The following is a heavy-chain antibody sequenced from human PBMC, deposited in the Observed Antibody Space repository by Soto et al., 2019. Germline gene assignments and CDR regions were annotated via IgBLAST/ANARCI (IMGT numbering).Heavy chain of an antibody. D-gene: IGHD3-9*01. J-gene: IGHJ4*02. CDR3: SSDGFDYASCHFES. Sequence: EVQLVESGGGLVQPGGSLRLSCAASGFSFSSNWMHWVRQAPGKGLVWVSRINSDGSRVAYADSVKGRFTISRDNAKNTLLLDMNILRAEDTAVYDCSSDGFDYASCHFESWGQGTLVTVSS. CDR1: GFSFSSNW. V-gene: IGHV3-74*01. CDR2: INSDGSRV.